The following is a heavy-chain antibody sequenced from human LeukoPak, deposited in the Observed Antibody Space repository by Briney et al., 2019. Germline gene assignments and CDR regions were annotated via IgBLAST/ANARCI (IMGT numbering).Heavy chain of an antibody. CDR1: GGSINSSSYY. CDR2: IYYSGST. V-gene: IGHV4-39*07. CDR3: TTYSAISAFDI. D-gene: IGHD2-21*02. J-gene: IGHJ3*02. Sequence: SETLSLTCTVSGGSINSSSYYWGWIRQSPGKGLQWIGSIYYSGSTYYNPSLKSRVTISLDTSKNQFSLKLSSVTAEDTAVYYCTTYSAISAFDIWGQGTMVTVSS.